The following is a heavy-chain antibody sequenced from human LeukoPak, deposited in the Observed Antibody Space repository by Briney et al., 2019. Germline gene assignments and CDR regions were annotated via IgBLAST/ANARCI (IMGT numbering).Heavy chain of an antibody. Sequence: SETLSLTCTVSGGSISSYYWSWIRQPAGKGLEWIGRIYTSGSTNYNPSLKSRVTMSVDTSKNQFSLKLSSVTAADTAVYYCASGYPRESLTGYVDAYDIWGQGTMVTVSS. CDR2: IYTSGST. CDR3: ASGYPRESLTGYVDAYDI. V-gene: IGHV4-4*07. D-gene: IGHD3-9*01. J-gene: IGHJ3*02. CDR1: GGSISSYY.